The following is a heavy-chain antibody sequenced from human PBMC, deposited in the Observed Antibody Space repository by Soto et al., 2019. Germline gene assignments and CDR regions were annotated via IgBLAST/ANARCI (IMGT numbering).Heavy chain of an antibody. J-gene: IGHJ3*02. CDR3: ARPTGNCSSTSCYGHDAFDI. D-gene: IGHD2-2*01. CDR2: IYYSGST. Sequence: SETLSLTCTVSGGSISSSSYYWGWIRQPPGKGLEWIGSIYYSGSTYYNPSLKSRVTISVDTSKNQFSLKLSSVTAADTAVYYCARPTGNCSSTSCYGHDAFDIWGQGTMVTVSS. CDR1: GGSISSSSYY. V-gene: IGHV4-39*01.